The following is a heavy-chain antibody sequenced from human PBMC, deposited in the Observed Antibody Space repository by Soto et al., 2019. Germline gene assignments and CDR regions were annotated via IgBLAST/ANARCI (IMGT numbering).Heavy chain of an antibody. CDR3: AKGVELNV. Sequence: EVLLLESGGGLVQPGGSLRLSCEASGFSFSSFAMNWVRQAPGKGLEWVSAIGGSGASTYYADSVKGRFTVSRDNSRNTLYLQLNSLRAEDTVVYYCAKGVELNVWGNGTTVTVSS. CDR2: IGGSGAST. D-gene: IGHD1-26*01. J-gene: IGHJ6*04. CDR1: GFSFSSFA. V-gene: IGHV3-23*01.